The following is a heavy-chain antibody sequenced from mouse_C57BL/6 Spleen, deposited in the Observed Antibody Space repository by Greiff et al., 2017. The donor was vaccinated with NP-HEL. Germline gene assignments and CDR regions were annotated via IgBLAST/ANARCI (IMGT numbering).Heavy chain of an antibody. V-gene: IGHV1-69*01. Sequence: QVQFQQSGAELVMPGASVKLSCKASGYTFTSYWMHWVKQRPGQGLEWIGEIDPSDSYTNYNQKFKGKSTLTVDKSSSTAYMQLSSLTSEDSAVYYCARSHYYGSSSLFAYWGQGTLVTVSA. CDR3: ARSHYYGSSSLFAY. J-gene: IGHJ3*01. D-gene: IGHD1-1*01. CDR2: IDPSDSYT. CDR1: GYTFTSYW.